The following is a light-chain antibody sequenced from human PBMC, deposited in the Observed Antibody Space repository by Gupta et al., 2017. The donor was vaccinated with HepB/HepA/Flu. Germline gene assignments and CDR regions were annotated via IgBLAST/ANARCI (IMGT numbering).Light chain of an antibody. V-gene: IGLV3-21*03. CDR3: QVWDSRSDPSYV. CDR1: NIGSKS. CDR2: DDS. J-gene: IGLJ1*01. Sequence: SYVLTQPPPVSVAPGKTARITCGGNNIGSKSVHWYQQKPGHAPVLVAYDDSDRPSGIPERFSGSNSGNTATLTISRVETGDEADYYCQVWDSRSDPSYVFGTGTKVTVL.